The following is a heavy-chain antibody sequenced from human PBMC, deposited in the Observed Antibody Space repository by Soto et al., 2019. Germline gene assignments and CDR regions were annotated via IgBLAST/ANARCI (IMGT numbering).Heavy chain of an antibody. CDR3: AREANGDPQSGNFDY. CDR2: ISWEGGST. V-gene: IGHV3-43*01. Sequence: EVQLVESGGVVVQPGGSLRLSCAASGFTFDDYTMHWVRQAPGKGLEWVSLISWEGGSTYYADSVKGRFTISRDNSKSCLDLQMSRLRTEDTAVYYCAREANGDPQSGNFDYWGQGTLVTVSS. J-gene: IGHJ4*02. CDR1: GFTFDDYT. D-gene: IGHD7-27*01.